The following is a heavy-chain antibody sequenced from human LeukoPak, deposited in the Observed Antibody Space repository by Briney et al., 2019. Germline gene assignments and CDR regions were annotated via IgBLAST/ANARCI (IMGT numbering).Heavy chain of an antibody. Sequence: GGSLRLSCAASGFTFSSYGMHWVRQAPGKGLEWVAFIRYDGSNKYYADSVKGRFTISRDNSKNTLYLQMNSLRAEGTAVYYCAKADVRQVVAPSRSYYYYYMDVWGKGTTVTVSS. J-gene: IGHJ6*03. CDR1: GFTFSSYG. V-gene: IGHV3-30*02. CDR3: AKADVRQVVAPSRSYYYYYMDV. D-gene: IGHD2-2*01. CDR2: IRYDGSNK.